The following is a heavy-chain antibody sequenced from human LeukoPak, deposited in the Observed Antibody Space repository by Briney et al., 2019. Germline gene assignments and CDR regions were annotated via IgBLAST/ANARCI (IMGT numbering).Heavy chain of an antibody. CDR1: GFTFSSYA. Sequence: PGGSLRLSCAASGFTFSSYAMHWVRQAPGKGLEWIGEINHSGSTNYNPSLKSRVTISVDTSKNQFSLKLSSVTAADTAVYYCARGYYDFWSGYLSWFDPWGQGTLVAVSS. J-gene: IGHJ5*02. V-gene: IGHV4-34*01. D-gene: IGHD3-3*01. CDR3: ARGYYDFWSGYLSWFDP. CDR2: INHSGST.